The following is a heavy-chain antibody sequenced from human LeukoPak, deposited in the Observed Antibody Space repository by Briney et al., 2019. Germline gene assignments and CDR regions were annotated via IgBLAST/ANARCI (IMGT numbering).Heavy chain of an antibody. CDR2: INHSGST. CDR3: ARTSSSGLVGGYYFDY. Sequence: SETLSLTCAVYGGSFSGYYWSWIRQPPGKGLEWIGEINHSGSTYYNPSLKSRVTISVDTSKNQFSLKLSSVTAADTAVYYCARTSSSGLVGGYYFDYWGQGTLVTVSS. CDR1: GGSFSGYY. J-gene: IGHJ4*02. V-gene: IGHV4-34*01. D-gene: IGHD6-19*01.